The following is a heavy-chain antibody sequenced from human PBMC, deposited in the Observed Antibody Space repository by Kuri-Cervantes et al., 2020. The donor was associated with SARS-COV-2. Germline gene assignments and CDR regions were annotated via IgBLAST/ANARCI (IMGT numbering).Heavy chain of an antibody. D-gene: IGHD6-6*01. Sequence: GESLKISCKGSGYSFTSYWIGWVRQMPGKGLEWMGIIYPGDSDTRYSPSFQGQVTISADKSISTAYLQWSSLKASDTAMYYRARHSRSSSSPLDYWGQGTLVTVSS. CDR2: IYPGDSDT. V-gene: IGHV5-51*01. CDR3: ARHSRSSSSPLDY. CDR1: GYSFTSYW. J-gene: IGHJ4*02.